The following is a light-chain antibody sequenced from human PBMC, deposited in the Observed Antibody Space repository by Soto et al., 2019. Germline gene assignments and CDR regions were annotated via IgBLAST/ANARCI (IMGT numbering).Light chain of an antibody. CDR3: QHYNSYSEA. CDR1: QGISSY. Sequence: IQMTQSPSSLSVSLGDRVTITCRASQGISSYLAWYQQKPGKAPKLLIYKASTLKSGVPSRFSGSGSGTEFTLTISSLQPDDFATYYCQHYNSYSEAFGQGTKVDIK. CDR2: KAS. J-gene: IGKJ1*01. V-gene: IGKV1-5*03.